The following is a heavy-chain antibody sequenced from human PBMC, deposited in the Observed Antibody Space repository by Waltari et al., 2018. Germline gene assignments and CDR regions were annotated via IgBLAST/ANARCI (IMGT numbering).Heavy chain of an antibody. CDR1: GFTFSTYA. V-gene: IGHV3-23*04. CDR2: ISGSGART. Sequence: EVQLVESGGGLVQPGGSLRVSCAASGFTFSTYAMSWVRQAPGKGLEWVSAISGSGARTYHADSVKGRFTISRDNSKNTLYLQMISLRGEDTAIYYCARDPSGINPNFFLDYWGQGALVTVSS. D-gene: IGHD6-19*01. CDR3: ARDPSGINPNFFLDY. J-gene: IGHJ4*02.